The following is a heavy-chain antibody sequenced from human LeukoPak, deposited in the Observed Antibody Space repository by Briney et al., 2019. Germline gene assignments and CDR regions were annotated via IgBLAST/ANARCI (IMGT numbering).Heavy chain of an antibody. Sequence: RASVKVSCKASGYTFTSYYMHWVRQAPGQGLEWMGIINPSGGSTSYAQKFQGRVTMTRDTSTSTVYMELSSLRSEDTAVYYCARDSSPLDYYDGSGFDYWGQGTLVTVSS. J-gene: IGHJ4*02. CDR2: INPSGGST. D-gene: IGHD3-22*01. CDR1: GYTFTSYY. CDR3: ARDSSPLDYYDGSGFDY. V-gene: IGHV1-46*01.